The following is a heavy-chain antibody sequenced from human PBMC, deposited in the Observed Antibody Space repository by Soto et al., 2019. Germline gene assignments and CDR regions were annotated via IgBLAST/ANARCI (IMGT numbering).Heavy chain of an antibody. J-gene: IGHJ6*02. CDR1: GFTFSGYA. CDR3: AKGTITIFGVVTMSNGMDV. Sequence: EVQLLESGGGLEQPGGSLRLSCAASGFTFSGYAMSWVRQAPGKGLEWVSTVTGNGDNTYYTDSVKGRFTISRDNSKNTLYLQMNSLRAEDTAVYYCAKGTITIFGVVTMSNGMDVWGQGTTVTVSS. D-gene: IGHD3-3*01. CDR2: VTGNGDNT. V-gene: IGHV3-23*01.